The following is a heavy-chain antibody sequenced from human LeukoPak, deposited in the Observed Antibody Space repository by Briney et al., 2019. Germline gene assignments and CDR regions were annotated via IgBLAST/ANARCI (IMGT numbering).Heavy chain of an antibody. CDR3: AKSPYCSGGSCYYFDY. Sequence: GGSLRLSCAASGFTFSSYGMNWVRQAPGKGLEWVSYISSSGSTIYYADSVKGRFTISRDNAKNSLYLQMNSLRAEDTAVYYCAKSPYCSGGSCYYFDYWGQGTLVTVSS. J-gene: IGHJ4*02. D-gene: IGHD2-15*01. CDR1: GFTFSSYG. CDR2: ISSSGSTI. V-gene: IGHV3-48*03.